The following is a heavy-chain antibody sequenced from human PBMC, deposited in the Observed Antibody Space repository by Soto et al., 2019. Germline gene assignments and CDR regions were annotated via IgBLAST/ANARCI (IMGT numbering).Heavy chain of an antibody. V-gene: IGHV4-39*01. J-gene: IGHJ4*02. Sequence: PSETLSLTCTVSGGSISSSSYYWGWIRQPPGKGLEWIGSIYYSGSTYYNPSLKSRVTISVDTSKNQFSLKLSSVTAADTAVYYCARLGIRAVVDYWGQGTLVTVSS. CDR3: ARLGIRAVVDY. D-gene: IGHD6-13*01. CDR2: IYYSGST. CDR1: GGSISSSSYY.